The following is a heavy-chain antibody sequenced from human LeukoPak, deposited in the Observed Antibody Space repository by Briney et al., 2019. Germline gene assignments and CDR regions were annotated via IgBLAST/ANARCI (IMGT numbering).Heavy chain of an antibody. D-gene: IGHD2-21*01. J-gene: IGHJ6*03. Sequence: PSETLSLTCTVSGGSISSGDYYWSWIRQPPGKGLEWIGYIYYGGSTNYNPSLKSRVTISVDTSKNQFSLKLSSVTAVDTAVYYCAREPSSPYRGIPLMDVWGKGTTVTVSS. V-gene: IGHV4-61*08. CDR3: AREPSSPYRGIPLMDV. CDR2: IYYGGST. CDR1: GGSISSGDYY.